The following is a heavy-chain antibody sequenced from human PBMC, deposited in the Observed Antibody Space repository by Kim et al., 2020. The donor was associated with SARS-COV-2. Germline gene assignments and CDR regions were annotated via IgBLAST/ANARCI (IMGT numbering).Heavy chain of an antibody. CDR1: GYTFTSYG. J-gene: IGHJ4*02. CDR3: ARDRAPGITMIVVVPPNLDY. D-gene: IGHD3-22*01. Sequence: ASVKVSCKASGYTFTSYGISWVRQAPGQGLEWMGWISAYNGNTNYAQKLQGRVTMTTDTSTSTAYMELRSLRSDDTAVYYCARDRAPGITMIVVVPPNLDYWGQGTLVTVSS. CDR2: ISAYNGNT. V-gene: IGHV1-18*01.